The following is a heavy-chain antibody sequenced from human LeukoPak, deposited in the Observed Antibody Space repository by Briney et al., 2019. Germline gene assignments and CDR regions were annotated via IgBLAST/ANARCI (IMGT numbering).Heavy chain of an antibody. J-gene: IGHJ4*02. CDR1: GFTFSNYE. CDR2: XSSXGSPI. V-gene: IGHV3-48*03. Sequence: GGSLRLSCGGSGFTFSNYEMXXXXXXXXXXXXXXXYXSSXGSPIYYAESVXGRXTFSRDNARNSMYLQMNNLRAEDTAVYYCVRRDVFDTSGYFYYWGQGTQVTVSS. CDR3: VRRDVFDTSGYFYY. D-gene: IGHD3-3*01.